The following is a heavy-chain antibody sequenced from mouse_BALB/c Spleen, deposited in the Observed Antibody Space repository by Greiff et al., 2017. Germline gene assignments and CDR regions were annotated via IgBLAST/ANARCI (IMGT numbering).Heavy chain of an antibody. CDR3: ARPMITTGYAMDY. V-gene: IGHV5-17*02. J-gene: IGHJ4*01. CDR2: ISSGSSTI. D-gene: IGHD2-4*01. Sequence: EVMLVESGGGLVQPGGSRKLSCAASGFTFSSFGMHWVRQAPEKGLEWVAYISSGSSTIYYADTVKGRFTISRDNPKNTLFLQMTSLRSEDTAMYYCARPMITTGYAMDYWGQGTSVTVSS. CDR1: GFTFSSFG.